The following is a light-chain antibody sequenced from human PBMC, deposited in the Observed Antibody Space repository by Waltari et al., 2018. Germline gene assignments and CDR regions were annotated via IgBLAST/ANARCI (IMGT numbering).Light chain of an antibody. Sequence: EIMLTQSPGTPFLSPGKIAPLSCRASQRTSKYLAWHQQKPGQAPSLLIYDASSRATGIRDRFSGSGSGTDFSLTISRLEPEDFAVYYCQKYGSLPATFGQGTKVEIK. V-gene: IGKV3-20*01. CDR3: QKYGSLPAT. J-gene: IGKJ1*01. CDR1: QRTSKY. CDR2: DAS.